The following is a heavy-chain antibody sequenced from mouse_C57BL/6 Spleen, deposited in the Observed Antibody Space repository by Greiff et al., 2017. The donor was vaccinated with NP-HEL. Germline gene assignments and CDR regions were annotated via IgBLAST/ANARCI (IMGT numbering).Heavy chain of an antibody. V-gene: IGHV1-80*01. J-gene: IGHJ1*03. D-gene: IGHD1-1*01. CDR3: ARGGIVADWYFDV. CDR2: IYPGDGDT. CDR1: GYAFSSYW. Sequence: QVKLQESGAELVKPGASVKISCKASGYAFSSYWMNWVKQRPGKGLEWIGQIYPGDGDTNYNGKFKGKATLTADKSSSTAYMQLSSLTSEDSAVYFCARGGIVADWYFDVWGTGTTVTVSS.